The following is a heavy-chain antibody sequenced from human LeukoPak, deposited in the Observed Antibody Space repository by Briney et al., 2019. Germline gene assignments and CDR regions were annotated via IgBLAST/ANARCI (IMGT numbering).Heavy chain of an antibody. CDR3: ARATGYDATFDY. CDR1: RFTFSSYE. CDR2: ISSSGSTI. D-gene: IGHD6-13*01. V-gene: IGHV3-48*03. J-gene: IGHJ4*02. Sequence: GGSLRLSCAASRFTFSSYEMNWVRQAPGKGLEWVSYISSSGSTIYYADSVKGRFTISRDNAKNSLYLQMNSLRAEDTAVYFCARATGYDATFDYWGQGTLVTVSS.